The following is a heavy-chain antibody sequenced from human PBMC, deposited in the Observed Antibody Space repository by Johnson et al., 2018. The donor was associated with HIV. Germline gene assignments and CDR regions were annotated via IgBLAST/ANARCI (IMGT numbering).Heavy chain of an antibody. V-gene: IGHV3-11*04. CDR3: ARSDYDSSGYYAFDI. CDR2: ISSSCSTI. CDR1: GFTFSDYY. D-gene: IGHD3-22*01. J-gene: IGHJ3*02. Sequence: QMMLVESGGGLVKPGGSLRLSCAASGFTFSDYYMSWIRQAPGKGLEWVSYISSSCSTIYYADSVQGRFTISRDNAKNSLYLQMNSLRAGDTAVYYCARSDYDSSGYYAFDIWGQGTMVTVSS.